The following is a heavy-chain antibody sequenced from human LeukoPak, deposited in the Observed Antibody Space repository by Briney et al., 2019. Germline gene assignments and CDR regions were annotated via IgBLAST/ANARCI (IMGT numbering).Heavy chain of an antibody. CDR3: ARRDQPLLYYFDY. V-gene: IGHV5-51*01. Sequence: GESLKISCKGSGYRFTSYWIAWVRQMPGKGLGWMGIIFPGDSDTTYSPSFQGQVTISVDTSIGTAYLQWNSLKASDTAMYFCARRDQPLLYYFDYWGQGTLVTVSS. CDR2: IFPGDSDT. D-gene: IGHD2-2*01. CDR1: GYRFTSYW. J-gene: IGHJ4*02.